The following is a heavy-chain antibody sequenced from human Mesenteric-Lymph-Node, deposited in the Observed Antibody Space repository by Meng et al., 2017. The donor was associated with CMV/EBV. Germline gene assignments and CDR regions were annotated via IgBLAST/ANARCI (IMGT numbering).Heavy chain of an antibody. J-gene: IGHJ6*02. Sequence: GGPLRPSCAASGSTFTDYYMSWIRQAPGKGLEWLAFIRYDADDKSYADSVKGRFTISRDNSKNTLFLQMNSLRAEDTAVYYCAKALPLGSGHYHYYCYTMDVWGQGTTVTVSS. V-gene: IGHV3-30*02. CDR2: IRYDADDK. D-gene: IGHD3-3*01. CDR3: AKALPLGSGHYHYYCYTMDV. CDR1: GSTFTDYY.